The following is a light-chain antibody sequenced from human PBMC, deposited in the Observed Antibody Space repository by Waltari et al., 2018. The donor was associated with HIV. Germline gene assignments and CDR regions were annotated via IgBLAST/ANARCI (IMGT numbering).Light chain of an antibody. CDR1: SAHVGSNT. V-gene: IGLV1-44*01. CDR2: SDN. Sequence: QSVLTQPPSASGTPGQRVTISCSGSSAHVGSNTVNWYQQVPGTAPKLLIYSDNRRPSGVPDRFSGSKSGTSASLAISGLQSEDEGDYYCAAWHDSLNGPVFGGGTKLTVL. CDR3: AAWHDSLNGPV. J-gene: IGLJ2*01.